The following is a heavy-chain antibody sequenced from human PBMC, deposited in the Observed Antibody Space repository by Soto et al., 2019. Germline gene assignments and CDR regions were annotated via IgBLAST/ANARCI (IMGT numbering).Heavy chain of an antibody. CDR2: IWYDGSNK. CDR1: GFTFRNYG. D-gene: IGHD1-20*01. CDR3: ARVIGLSGNNGERGQYLHY. Sequence: GGSLRLSCAASGFTFRNYGMHWVRQAPGKGLEWVAVIWYDGSNKYYIDSVKGRFTISRDNSKNTLYLQMNSLSAEDTAVYYCARVIGLSGNNGERGQYLHYWGQGT. V-gene: IGHV3-33*01. J-gene: IGHJ4*02.